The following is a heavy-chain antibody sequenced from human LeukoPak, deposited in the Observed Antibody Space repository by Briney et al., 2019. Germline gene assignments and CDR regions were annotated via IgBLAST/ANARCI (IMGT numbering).Heavy chain of an antibody. CDR3: ARGGGYYYDNSMDFDY. V-gene: IGHV4-59*11. J-gene: IGHJ4*02. CDR2: IYYSGSA. D-gene: IGHD3-22*01. Sequence: PSESLSLTCTVSGGSISSHYWGWIRRPPGKGLEWIGYIYYSGSAKYNPSLKSRVTLSVDTSKNQFSLTLSSVTAADTAVYYCARGGGYYYDNSMDFDYWGQGTLVTVSS. CDR1: GGSISSHY.